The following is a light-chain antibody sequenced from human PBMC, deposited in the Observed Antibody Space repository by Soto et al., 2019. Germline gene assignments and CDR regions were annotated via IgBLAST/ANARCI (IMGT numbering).Light chain of an antibody. V-gene: IGKV3-20*01. CDR1: QSVSSSY. CDR2: GAS. J-gene: IGKJ1*01. CDR3: QQYGSSPRT. Sequence: NVLTQSPGTLSLSPGERATLSCRASQSVSSSYLAWYQQKPGQAPRLLIYGASSRATGIPDRFSGSGSGTDFTLTISRLEPEDLAVYYCQQYGSSPRTFGQGTKVEIK.